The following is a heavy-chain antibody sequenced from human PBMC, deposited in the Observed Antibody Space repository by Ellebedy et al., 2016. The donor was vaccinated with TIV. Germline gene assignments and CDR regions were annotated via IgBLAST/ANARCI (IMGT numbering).Heavy chain of an antibody. CDR3: KVSSWFEKDI. CDR2: IKHDGRTT. CDR1: AFALNNYW. Sequence: GGSLRLXXAASAFALNNYWMHWVRQAPGQGLVWVSLIKHDGRTTTYADSVKGRFTISRDNSKNTLYLQMNSLRAEDTAVYYCKVSSWFEKDIWGQGTLVTVSS. J-gene: IGHJ4*02. V-gene: IGHV3-74*01. D-gene: IGHD6-13*01.